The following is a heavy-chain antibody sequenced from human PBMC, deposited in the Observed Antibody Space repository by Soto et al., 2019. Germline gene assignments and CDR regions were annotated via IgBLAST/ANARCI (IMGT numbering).Heavy chain of an antibody. D-gene: IGHD5-18*01. CDR2: INSDGTDT. Sequence: EVQLVESGGGLVQPGVSLRLSCAASGFTFTSYWMHWVRQTPGKGLVWVSRINSDGTDTVYVDSVKGRFTISRDNAKNTLFLQMNSLRAEDTAVYYCTRSITGYSYADTWGQGTLVTVSS. V-gene: IGHV3-74*01. CDR1: GFTFTSYW. J-gene: IGHJ5*02. CDR3: TRSITGYSYADT.